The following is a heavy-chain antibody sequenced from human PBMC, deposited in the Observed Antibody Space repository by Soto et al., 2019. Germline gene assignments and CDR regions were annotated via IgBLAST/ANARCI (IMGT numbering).Heavy chain of an antibody. CDR1: GFTFSSYG. V-gene: IGHV3-33*01. D-gene: IGHD3-3*01. Sequence: GGSLRLSCAASGFTFSSYGMHWVRQAPGKGLEWVAVIWYDGSNKYYADSVKGRFTISRDNSKNTLNLQMNSLRAEDTAVYYCARDPEGSAWSGYYTDYYGMDVWGQGTTVTVSS. CDR2: IWYDGSNK. CDR3: ARDPEGSAWSGYYTDYYGMDV. J-gene: IGHJ6*02.